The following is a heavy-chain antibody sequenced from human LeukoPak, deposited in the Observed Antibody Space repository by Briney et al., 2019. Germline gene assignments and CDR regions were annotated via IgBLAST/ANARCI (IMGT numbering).Heavy chain of an antibody. CDR1: GFTFRSYA. Sequence: GGSLRLSCAASGFTFRSYAMHWVRQAPGKGLEWVAVILQDGNEKHYTDSVKGRFTISRDNSMSTLYLQMNTLRGEDMAIYYCARERCVVGACGAFDVWGQGTMATVSS. CDR3: ARERCVVGACGAFDV. J-gene: IGHJ3*01. V-gene: IGHV3-30*04. CDR2: ILQDGNEK. D-gene: IGHD1-26*01.